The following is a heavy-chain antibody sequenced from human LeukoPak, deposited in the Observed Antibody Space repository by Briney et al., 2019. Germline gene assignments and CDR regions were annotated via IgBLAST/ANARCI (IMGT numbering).Heavy chain of an antibody. J-gene: IGHJ5*02. Sequence: SETLSLTCSVSGGSISSYYWSWMRQPPGKGLEWIGYIYYSGSTNYNPSLKSRVTISVATSKNQFSLKLSSVTAADTAVYYCARSSGSYYQWFDPWGQGTLVTVSS. D-gene: IGHD1-26*01. CDR3: ARSSGSYYQWFDP. CDR2: IYYSGST. V-gene: IGHV4-59*01. CDR1: GGSISSYY.